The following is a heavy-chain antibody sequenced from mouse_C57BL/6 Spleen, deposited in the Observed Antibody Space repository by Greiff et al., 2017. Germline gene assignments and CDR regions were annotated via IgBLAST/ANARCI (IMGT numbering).Heavy chain of an antibody. CDR2: ISTLAYSI. D-gene: IGHD1-1*01. Sequence: DVMLVESGGGLVQPGGSLKLSCAASGFTFSDYGMAWVRQAPRKGPEWVAFISTLAYSIYYADTVTGRFTISRENAKNTLYLEMSSLRSEDTAMFYCARVTTVVARYFDVWGTGTTVTVSS. V-gene: IGHV5-15*01. J-gene: IGHJ1*03. CDR1: GFTFSDYG. CDR3: ARVTTVVARYFDV.